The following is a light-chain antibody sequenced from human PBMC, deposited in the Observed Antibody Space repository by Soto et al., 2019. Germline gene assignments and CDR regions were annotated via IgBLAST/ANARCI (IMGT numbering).Light chain of an antibody. Sequence: EIVLTQSPATLSLSPGERATLSCRASQSFSSYLAGYQQKPGQAPRLLIYDASNRATGIPARFSGSGSGTDVPPTISSLEPEDFAVYYCQQGVETVGQGTKVDIK. V-gene: IGKV3-11*01. CDR2: DAS. J-gene: IGKJ1*01. CDR3: QQGVET. CDR1: QSFSSY.